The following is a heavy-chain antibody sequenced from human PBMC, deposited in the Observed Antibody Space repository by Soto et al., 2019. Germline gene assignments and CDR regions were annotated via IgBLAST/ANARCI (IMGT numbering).Heavy chain of an antibody. D-gene: IGHD1-26*01. V-gene: IGHV4-34*01. CDR1: GGSFSGYY. J-gene: IGHJ6*02. CDR3: ARASLMGAIYYYGMDA. Sequence: SETLSLTCAVYGGSFSGYYWSWIRQPPGKGLEWIGEINHSGSTNYNPSLKSRVTISVDTSKNQFSLKLSSVTAADTAVYYCARASLMGAIYYYGMDAWGQGTTVTVSS. CDR2: INHSGST.